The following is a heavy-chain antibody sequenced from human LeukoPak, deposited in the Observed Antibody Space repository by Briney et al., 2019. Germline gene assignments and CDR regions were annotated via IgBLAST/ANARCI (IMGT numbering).Heavy chain of an antibody. V-gene: IGHV3-21*01. CDR1: GFTFSIYS. CDR3: IRDLFDDYSLDY. J-gene: IGHJ4*02. D-gene: IGHD3-16*01. Sequence: PGGSLTLSCAASGFTFSIYSMNWVRQAPGKGREWVSSINSDSSLMFYAESVKGRFTISRDNARNSLYLQMNSLRAEDTAVYYCIRDLFDDYSLDYWGQGALVTVSS. CDR2: INSDSSLM.